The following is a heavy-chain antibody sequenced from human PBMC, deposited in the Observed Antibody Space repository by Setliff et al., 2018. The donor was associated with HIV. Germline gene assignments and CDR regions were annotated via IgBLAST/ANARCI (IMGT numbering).Heavy chain of an antibody. CDR1: GYTFTSYA. J-gene: IGHJ6*03. D-gene: IGHD6-13*01. V-gene: IGHV7-4-1*02. CDR3: ARVYSSSWYGDYYYYYYMDV. CDR2: INTNTGNP. Sequence: ASVKVSCKASGYTFTSYAMNWVRQAPGQGLEWMGWINTNTGNPTYAQGFTGRFVFSLDTSVSTAYLQISSLKAEDTAVYYCARVYSSSWYGDYYYYYYMDVWGKGTTVTVSS.